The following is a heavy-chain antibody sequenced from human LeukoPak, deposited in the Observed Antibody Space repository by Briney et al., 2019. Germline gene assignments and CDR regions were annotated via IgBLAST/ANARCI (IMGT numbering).Heavy chain of an antibody. CDR3: ARDLPLPYVFWSGYVY. CDR2: IHSGGST. D-gene: IGHD3-3*01. Sequence: GGSLTLSCAASGFTVSNSYMSWVRQAPGRGLEYISVIHSGGSTYYAHSVKGRFTISRDNSKNTLYLHMNSLRAEDTAVYYCARDLPLPYVFWSGYVYWGQGTLVTVSS. CDR1: GFTVSNSY. V-gene: IGHV3-53*01. J-gene: IGHJ4*02.